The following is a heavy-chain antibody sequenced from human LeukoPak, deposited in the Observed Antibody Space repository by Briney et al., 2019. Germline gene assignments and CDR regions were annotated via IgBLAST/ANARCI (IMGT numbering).Heavy chain of an antibody. CDR2: FDPEDGET. D-gene: IGHD3-10*01. J-gene: IGHJ3*02. Sequence: ASVKVSCKVSGYTLTELSMHWVRQAPGKGLEWMGGFDPEDGETIYAQKFQGRVTMTEDTSTDTAYMELSSLRSEDTAVYYCARDPYYYGSGVNAFDIWGQGTMVTVSS. V-gene: IGHV1-24*01. CDR1: GYTLTELS. CDR3: ARDPYYYGSGVNAFDI.